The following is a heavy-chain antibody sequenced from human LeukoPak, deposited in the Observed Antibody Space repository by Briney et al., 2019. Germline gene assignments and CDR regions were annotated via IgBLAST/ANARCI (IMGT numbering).Heavy chain of an antibody. V-gene: IGHV1-69*13. Sequence: SVKVSCKASGGTFSSYAISWVRQAPGQGLEWMGGIIPIFDTANYAQKFQGRVTITADESTSTAYMELSSLRSEDTAVYYCARGYYDSSGYYAYGYWGQGTLVTVSS. CDR3: ARGYYDSSGYYAYGY. CDR1: GGTFSSYA. CDR2: IIPIFDTA. D-gene: IGHD3-22*01. J-gene: IGHJ4*02.